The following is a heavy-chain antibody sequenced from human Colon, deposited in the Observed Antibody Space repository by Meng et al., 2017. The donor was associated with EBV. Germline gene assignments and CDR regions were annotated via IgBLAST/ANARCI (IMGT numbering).Heavy chain of an antibody. Sequence: QVQLVQSGSELKKPGDSVKVSCKASGYTFTRYPMNWVRQAPGQGLEWMGWISTNTGNPTYAQGFTGRFVFSVDTSVSTAYLQISSLKAEDTAVYHCGTLKYTSGFYGPAYWGQGALVTVSS. J-gene: IGHJ4*02. CDR2: ISTNTGNP. CDR1: GYTFTRYP. V-gene: IGHV7-4-1*02. CDR3: GTLKYTSGFYGPAY. D-gene: IGHD6-19*01.